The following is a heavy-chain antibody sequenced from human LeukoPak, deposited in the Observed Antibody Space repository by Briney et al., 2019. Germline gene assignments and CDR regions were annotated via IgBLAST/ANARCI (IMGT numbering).Heavy chain of an antibody. CDR1: GYTFTSYG. D-gene: IGHD3-3*01. CDR2: ISAYNGNT. CDR3: ARDQARPRFLERLVGAGPEFDY. V-gene: IGHV1-18*01. J-gene: IGHJ4*02. Sequence: GASVKVSCKASGYTFTSYGISWVRQAPGQGLEWMGWISAYNGNTNYAQKLQSRVTMTTDTSTSTAYMELRSLRSDDTAVYYCARDQARPRFLERLVGAGPEFDYWGQGTLVTVSS.